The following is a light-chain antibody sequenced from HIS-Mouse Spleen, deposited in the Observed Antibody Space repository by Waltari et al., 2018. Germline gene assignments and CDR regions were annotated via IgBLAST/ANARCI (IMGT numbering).Light chain of an antibody. Sequence: QSALTQPPSASGSPGQSVTISCTGTSIDVGGYTYVSWYQQHPGKAPKLMIYEVSKRPSGVPDRFSGSKSGNTASLTVSGLQAEDEADYYCSSYAGSNNVVFGGGTKLTVL. CDR2: EVS. CDR3: SSYAGSNNVV. CDR1: SIDVGGYTY. V-gene: IGLV2-8*01. J-gene: IGLJ2*01.